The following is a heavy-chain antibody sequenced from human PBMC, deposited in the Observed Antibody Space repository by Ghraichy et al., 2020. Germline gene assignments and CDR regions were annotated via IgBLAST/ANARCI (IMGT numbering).Heavy chain of an antibody. V-gene: IGHV4-30-2*01. CDR1: GASISSSGYS. CDR2: IYHGGIA. D-gene: IGHD3/OR15-3a*01. CDR3: ARVPREFWTGYPTTLHYFDY. Sequence: SLNISCAVSGASISSSGYSWSWVRQPPGKGLEWIGYIYHGGIADYSPSLKGRVTLSLDRSNNQFSLKLNSVTPADTAIYYCARVPREFWTGYPTTLHYFDYWGRGTLVTVSS. J-gene: IGHJ4*02.